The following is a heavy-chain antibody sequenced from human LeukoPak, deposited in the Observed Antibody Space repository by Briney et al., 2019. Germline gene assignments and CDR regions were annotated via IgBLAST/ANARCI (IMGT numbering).Heavy chain of an antibody. CDR1: GYSFTSYW. V-gene: IGHV5-51*01. CDR2: IYPGDSDT. Sequence: GESLKISCKGSGYSFTSYWIGWVRQMPGKGLEWMGIIYPGDSDTRYSPSFQGQVTISADKSISTAYMELSRLRSDDTAVYYCARDRGPQPQGWFDPWGQGTLVTASS. CDR3: ARDRGPQPQGWFDP. J-gene: IGHJ5*02. D-gene: IGHD3-10*01.